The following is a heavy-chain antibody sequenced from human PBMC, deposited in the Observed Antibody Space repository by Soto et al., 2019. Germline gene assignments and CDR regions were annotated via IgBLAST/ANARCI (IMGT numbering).Heavy chain of an antibody. D-gene: IGHD2-2*01. CDR2: IIPIFGTA. Sequence: ASVKVSCKASGGTFSSYAISWVRQAPGQGLEWMGGIIPIFGTANYAQKFQGRVTITADESTSTAYMELSSLRSEDTAVYYCARTHCSSTSCYVRWFDPWGQGTLVTVSS. CDR3: ARTHCSSTSCYVRWFDP. V-gene: IGHV1-69*13. CDR1: GGTFSSYA. J-gene: IGHJ5*02.